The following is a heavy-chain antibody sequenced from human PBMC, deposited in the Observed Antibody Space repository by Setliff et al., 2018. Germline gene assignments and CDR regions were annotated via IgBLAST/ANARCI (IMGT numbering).Heavy chain of an antibody. CDR1: GFIFSNAW. J-gene: IGHJ4*02. V-gene: IGHV3-7*01. CDR2: IKQDESEK. CDR3: ATSDWYAAFDH. D-gene: IGHD6-19*01. Sequence: AGGSLRLSCAASGFIFSNAWINWVRQAPGKGLEWVANIKQDESEKHYVGSVKGRFTISRDNARNSVHLQMNSLRAEDAAVYYCATSDWYAAFDHWGQGTLVTVSS.